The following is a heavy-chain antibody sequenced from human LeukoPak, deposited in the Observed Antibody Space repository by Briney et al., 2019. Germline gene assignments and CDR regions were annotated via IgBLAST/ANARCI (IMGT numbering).Heavy chain of an antibody. D-gene: IGHD2/OR15-2a*01. CDR2: ITGSGTTI. CDR1: GFTFSSYE. CDR3: ARVRTTIVSGTTIGAY. J-gene: IGHJ4*02. Sequence: GGSLRLSCAASGFTFSSYEMNWVRQAPGKGLEWISYITGSGTTIYYADSVKGRFTISRDNAKNSLYLQMNSLRADDTAVYYCARVRTTIVSGTTIGAYWGQGTLVTVSS. V-gene: IGHV3-48*03.